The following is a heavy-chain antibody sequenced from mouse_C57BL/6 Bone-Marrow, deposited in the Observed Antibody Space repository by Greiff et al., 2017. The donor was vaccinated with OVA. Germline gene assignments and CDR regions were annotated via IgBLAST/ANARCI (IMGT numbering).Heavy chain of an antibody. D-gene: IGHD2-5*01. CDR3: AMGAYYSNPDWYFDV. CDR1: GYTFTSYW. Sequence: QVQLKQPGAELVKPGASVKVSCKASGYTFTSYWMHWVKQRPGQGLEWIGRIHPSDSDTNYNQKFKGKATLTVDKSSSTAYMQLSSLTSEDSAVYYCAMGAYYSNPDWYFDVWGTGTTVTVSS. CDR2: IHPSDSDT. J-gene: IGHJ1*03. V-gene: IGHV1-74*01.